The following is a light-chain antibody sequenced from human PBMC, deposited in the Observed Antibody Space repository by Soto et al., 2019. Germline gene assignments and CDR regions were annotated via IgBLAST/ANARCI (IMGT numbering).Light chain of an antibody. J-gene: IGKJ2*01. CDR1: QAISSY. V-gene: IGKV1-8*01. CDR3: QQYYGFPYT. Sequence: AIRMTQSPSSFSASTGDRVTITCRASQAISSYLAWYQQKPGKAPKLLIYAASTLQSGVPSRFSGSGSRTDFTLTISCLQSEDSATYYCQQYYGFPYTFGQGTKLEIK. CDR2: AAS.